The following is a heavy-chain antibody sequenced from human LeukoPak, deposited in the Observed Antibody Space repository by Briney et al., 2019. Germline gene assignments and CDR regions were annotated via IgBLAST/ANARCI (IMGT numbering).Heavy chain of an antibody. J-gene: IGHJ4*02. CDR1: GFTFSSYE. CDR3: ARTYYDILTSYNPYFDY. Sequence: PGGSLRLSCAASGFTFSSYEMNWVRQVPGKGLEWVSYISSSGSTIYYADSVKGRFTISRDNAKNSLYLQMDSLRAEDTAVYYCARTYYDILTSYNPYFDYWGQGTLVTVSS. CDR2: ISSSGSTI. D-gene: IGHD3-9*01. V-gene: IGHV3-48*03.